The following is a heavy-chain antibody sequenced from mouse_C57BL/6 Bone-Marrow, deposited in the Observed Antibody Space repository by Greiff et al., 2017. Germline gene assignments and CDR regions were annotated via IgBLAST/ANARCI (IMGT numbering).Heavy chain of an antibody. CDR3: ARDQITTVVYYFDY. V-gene: IGHV5-4*01. CDR2: ISDGGSYT. D-gene: IGHD1-1*01. J-gene: IGHJ2*01. CDR1: GFTFSSYA. Sequence: EVHLVEYGGGLVKPGGSLKLSCAASGFTFSSYAMSWVRQTPEKRLEWVATISDGGSYTYYPDNVKGRFTISRDNAKNNLYLQMSHLKSEDTAMYYCARDQITTVVYYFDYWGQGTTLTVSS.